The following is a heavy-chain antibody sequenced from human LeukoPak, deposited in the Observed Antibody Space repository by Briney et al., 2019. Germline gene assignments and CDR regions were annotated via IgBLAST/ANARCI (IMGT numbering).Heavy chain of an antibody. D-gene: IGHD4-23*01. J-gene: IGHJ4*02. Sequence: SETLSLTCTVSGGSVSSGSYYWSWIRQPPGKGLEWIGYIYYSGSTNYNPSPKSRVTISVDTSKNQFSLKLSSVTAADTAVYYCARAATVVTNLDYWGQGTLVTVSS. CDR3: ARAATVVTNLDY. V-gene: IGHV4-61*01. CDR1: GGSVSSGSYY. CDR2: IYYSGST.